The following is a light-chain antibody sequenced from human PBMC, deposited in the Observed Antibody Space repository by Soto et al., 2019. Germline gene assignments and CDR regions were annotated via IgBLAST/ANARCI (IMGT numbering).Light chain of an antibody. CDR2: GAS. CDR3: QHYGTSAL. V-gene: IGKV3-20*01. Sequence: EIVLTQSPGTLSLSPGERATLSCRASESVSTSYLAWDQQKPGQARRFLVYGASGRATSIPDRFSVSASGTEFTLTISKLEPEDFAVYYCQHYGTSALFGPGTKVDI. CDR1: ESVSTSY. J-gene: IGKJ3*01.